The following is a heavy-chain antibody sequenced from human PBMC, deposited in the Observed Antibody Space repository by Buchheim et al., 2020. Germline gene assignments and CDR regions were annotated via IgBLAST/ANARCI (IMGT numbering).Heavy chain of an antibody. Sequence: QVQLQQWGAGLLKPSETLSLTCAVYGGSFSGYYWSWIRQPPGKGLEWIGEINHSGSTNYNPSLKRRVTISVDTSKNQFSLKLSSVTAADTAVYYCASTTYYYDSSGYYYWGQGTL. CDR2: INHSGST. CDR3: ASTTYYYDSSGYYY. D-gene: IGHD3-22*01. CDR1: GGSFSGYY. V-gene: IGHV4-34*01. J-gene: IGHJ4*02.